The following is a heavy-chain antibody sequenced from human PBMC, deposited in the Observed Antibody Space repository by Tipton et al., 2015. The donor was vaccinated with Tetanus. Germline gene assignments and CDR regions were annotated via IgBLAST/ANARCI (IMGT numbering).Heavy chain of an antibody. J-gene: IGHJ4*02. V-gene: IGHV1-69*06. Sequence: QVQLVQSGPEVKKPGSSMRLSCKASGNTFSSSTLSWVRQAPGHGLEWMGMIVPLFGSAYYAQKFQDRVTITADKSASTAYLDLRSLRSDDTAVYFCARDQLDHWGQGTLVTVSS. CDR3: ARDQLDH. CDR2: IVPLFGSA. CDR1: GNTFSSST.